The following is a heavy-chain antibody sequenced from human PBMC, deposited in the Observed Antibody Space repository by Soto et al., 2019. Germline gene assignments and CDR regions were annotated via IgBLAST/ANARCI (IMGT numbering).Heavy chain of an antibody. Sequence: SVKVSCKASGGTFSSYAISWVRQAPGQGLEWMGGIIPIFGTANYAQKFQGRVTITADESTSTAYMELSSLRSEDTAVYYCARDLLIYDSSGYYPSTFDYWGQGTLVTVSS. V-gene: IGHV1-69*13. CDR1: GGTFSSYA. D-gene: IGHD3-22*01. CDR3: ARDLLIYDSSGYYPSTFDY. CDR2: IIPIFGTA. J-gene: IGHJ4*02.